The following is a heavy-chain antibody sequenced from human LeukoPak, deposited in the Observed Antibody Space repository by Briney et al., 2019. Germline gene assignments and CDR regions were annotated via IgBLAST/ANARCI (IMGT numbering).Heavy chain of an antibody. V-gene: IGHV4-34*01. Sequence: TSETLSLTCAVYGGSFSGYYRSWIRQPPGKGLEWIGEIDHSGSSNYNPSLKSRVTISVGTSKNQFSLKLSSVTAADTAVYYCAFRDYGDYVADYWGQGTLVTVSS. CDR1: GGSFSGYY. CDR3: AFRDYGDYVADY. CDR2: IDHSGSS. D-gene: IGHD4-17*01. J-gene: IGHJ4*02.